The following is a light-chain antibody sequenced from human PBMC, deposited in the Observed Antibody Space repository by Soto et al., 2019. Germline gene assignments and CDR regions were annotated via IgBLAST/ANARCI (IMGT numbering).Light chain of an antibody. V-gene: IGKV1-39*01. CDR1: QTISNY. J-gene: IGKJ5*01. CDR2: AAS. CDR3: QQSSSPPIT. Sequence: IQMTQSPSSLSASVGDRVLITCRASQTISNYLNWYQQKPGKAPKFLIYAASSLQSGVPSRFSGSGSGTDFTLTISSLQPEDFATYYCQQSSSPPITFGQGTRLEIK.